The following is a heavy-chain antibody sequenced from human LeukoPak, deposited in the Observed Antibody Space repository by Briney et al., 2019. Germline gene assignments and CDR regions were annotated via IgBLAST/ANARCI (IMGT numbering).Heavy chain of an antibody. CDR1: GGSISSYY. CDR3: ARAVDAVGATSDY. V-gene: IGHV4-59*01. J-gene: IGHJ4*02. Sequence: PSETLSLTCTVSGGSISSYYWSWIRQPPGKGLEWIGYIYYSGSTNYNPSLKSRVTISVDTSKNQFSLKLSSVTAADTAVYYCARAVDAVGATSDYWGQGTLVTVSS. D-gene: IGHD1-26*01. CDR2: IYYSGST.